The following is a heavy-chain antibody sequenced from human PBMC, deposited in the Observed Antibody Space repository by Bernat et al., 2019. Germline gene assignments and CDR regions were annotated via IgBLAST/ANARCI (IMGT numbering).Heavy chain of an antibody. Sequence: QVQLVQSGAEVKKPGASVKVSCKAPGYTFTGYYMHWVRQAPGQGLEWMGWINPNSGGTNYAQKFQGWVTMTRDTSIRTAYMGLSRLRSDGTAVYYWGREEKGYCSGGSCYRDNWFDPWGQGTLVTVSS. V-gene: IGHV1-2*04. CDR3: GREEKGYCSGGSCYRDNWFDP. CDR1: GYTFTGYY. J-gene: IGHJ5*02. CDR2: INPNSGGT. D-gene: IGHD2-15*01.